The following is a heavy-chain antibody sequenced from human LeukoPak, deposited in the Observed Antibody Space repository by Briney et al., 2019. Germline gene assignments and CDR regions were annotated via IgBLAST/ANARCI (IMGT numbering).Heavy chain of an antibody. D-gene: IGHD4-17*01. J-gene: IGHJ4*02. CDR2: IKLDGTEK. Sequence: GGSLRLSCAGSGFTFSDYWMSWVRQAPGKGLEWVANIKLDGTEKYYVDSVKGRFTISRDNAKNTLYLQMNSLRAEDTAVYFCARASTTVPNLLDNWGQGTLVTVSS. V-gene: IGHV3-7*02. CDR1: GFTFSDYW. CDR3: ARASTTVPNLLDN.